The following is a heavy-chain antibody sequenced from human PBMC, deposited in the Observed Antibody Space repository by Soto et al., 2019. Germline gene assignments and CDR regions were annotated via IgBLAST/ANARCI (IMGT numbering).Heavy chain of an antibody. V-gene: IGHV1-69*05. J-gene: IGHJ6*03. CDR2: IIPISDTT. D-gene: IGHD3-3*01. Sequence: SVKVSCKASGGTFSSYAISWVRQAPGQGLEWMGGIIPISDTTNYAQKFQGRVTMTTDTSTSTAYMELRSLRSDDTAVYYCARGLTDYDSYYMDVWGKGTTVTVSS. CDR1: GGTFSSYA. CDR3: ARGLTDYDSYYMDV.